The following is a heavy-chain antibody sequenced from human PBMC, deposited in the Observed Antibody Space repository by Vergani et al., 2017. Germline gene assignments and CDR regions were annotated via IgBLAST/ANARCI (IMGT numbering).Heavy chain of an antibody. V-gene: IGHV3-11*06. CDR1: GFTFSDYY. Sequence: QVQLVESGGGLVKPGGSLRLSCAASGFTFSDYYMSWIRQAPGKGLEWVSYISSSSSYTNYADSVKGRFTISRDNSKNTLYLQMNSLRAEDTAVYYCARAISSWQLGGVDYWGQGTLVTVSS. J-gene: IGHJ4*02. CDR2: ISSSSSYT. CDR3: ARAISSWQLGGVDY. D-gene: IGHD6-6*01.